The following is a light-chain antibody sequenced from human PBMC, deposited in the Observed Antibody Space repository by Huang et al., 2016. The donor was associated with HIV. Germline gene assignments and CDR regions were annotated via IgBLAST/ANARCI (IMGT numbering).Light chain of an antibody. V-gene: IGKV3D-11*01. CDR1: QAISNH. CDR3: QQHDSWLT. CDR2: DAS. Sequence: IVLTQSPATLSWYLGEAVTLSCRASQAISNHLAWYQKRPGQAPRLLIYDASTRVAGVPARFIGSGSGTDFTLTVSSLEPEDFALYYCQQHDSWLTFGGGTKVEV. J-gene: IGKJ4*01.